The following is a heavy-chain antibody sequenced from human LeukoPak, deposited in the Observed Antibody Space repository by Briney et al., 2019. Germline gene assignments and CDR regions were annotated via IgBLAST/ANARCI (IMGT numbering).Heavy chain of an antibody. CDR1: GFTFSDHT. D-gene: IGHD3-16*02. CDR3: ARGLYPFRNAYFYYYMDV. V-gene: IGHV3-48*01. Sequence: GGSLRLSCAASGFTFSDHTMTWVRQAPGKGLEWVSYISASGSTIYYADSLKGRFTISRDNAKDSLFLQMNSLRADDTAVYYCARGLYPFRNAYFYYYMDVWGKGTTVTVSS. J-gene: IGHJ6*03. CDR2: ISASGSTI.